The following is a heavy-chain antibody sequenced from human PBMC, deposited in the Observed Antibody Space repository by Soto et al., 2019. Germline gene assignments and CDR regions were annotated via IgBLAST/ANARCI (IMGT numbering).Heavy chain of an antibody. Sequence: EVQLVESGGGLIQPGGSLRLSCAASGFTVSSNYMSWVRQAPGKGLEWVSVIYSGGSTYYADSVKGRFTISRDNSKNTLYLQMNSVRADDTAVYYCARDRVESGYPEYFQHWGQGTLVTVSS. V-gene: IGHV3-53*01. CDR1: GFTVSSNY. CDR3: ARDRVESGYPEYFQH. J-gene: IGHJ1*01. D-gene: IGHD3-22*01. CDR2: IYSGGST.